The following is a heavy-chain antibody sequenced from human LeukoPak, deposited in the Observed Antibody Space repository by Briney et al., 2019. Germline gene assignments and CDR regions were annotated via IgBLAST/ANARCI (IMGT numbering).Heavy chain of an antibody. CDR1: GFTFNSYA. D-gene: IGHD5/OR15-5a*01. CDR2: MSYDGSKE. Sequence: GRSLRLSCAASGFTFNSYAMHWVRQAPGKGLEWVAVMSYDGSKEYYADSVKGRFTISRDNSKNTLYLQMNSLRVEDTAVYYCLVWKHVFDRWGQGTLVTVSS. CDR3: LVWKHVFDR. J-gene: IGHJ5*02. V-gene: IGHV3-30*04.